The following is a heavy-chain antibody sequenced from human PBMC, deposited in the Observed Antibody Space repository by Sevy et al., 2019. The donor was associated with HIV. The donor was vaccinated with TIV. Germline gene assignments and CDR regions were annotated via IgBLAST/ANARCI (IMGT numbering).Heavy chain of an antibody. J-gene: IGHJ5*02. Sequence: SETLSLTCAVSGGSISSSNWWSWVRQPPGKGLEWIGEMYHSGSTNYNPSLKSRVTISVDKSKNQFSLKLSSVTAAVTAVYYCARVACSGGSCLFDPWGQGTLVTVSS. V-gene: IGHV4-4*02. CDR3: ARVACSGGSCLFDP. CDR1: GGSISSSNW. CDR2: MYHSGST. D-gene: IGHD2-15*01.